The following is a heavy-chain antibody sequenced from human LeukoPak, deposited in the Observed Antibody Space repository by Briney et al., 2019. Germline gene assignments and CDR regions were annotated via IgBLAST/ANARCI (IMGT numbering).Heavy chain of an antibody. Sequence: PGRSLRPSCVASGLTFSGQWLNWVRQAPGQGLEWVANIKHDGREKYYVDSVKGRFTISRDDGQNSLSLHMNSVRAEDTAVYYCGYTNNFYHWGQGALVVVSA. J-gene: IGHJ4*02. D-gene: IGHD3-16*02. CDR3: GYTNNFYH. CDR2: IKHDGREK. CDR1: GLTFSGQW. V-gene: IGHV3-7*01.